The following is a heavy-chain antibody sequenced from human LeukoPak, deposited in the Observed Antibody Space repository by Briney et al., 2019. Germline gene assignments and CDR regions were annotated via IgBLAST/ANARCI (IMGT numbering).Heavy chain of an antibody. CDR1: GFTFDDYG. CDR2: INWNGGST. CDR3: ARGRSGYYISDYYYMDV. J-gene: IGHJ6*03. Sequence: GGSLRLSCAASGFTFDDYGMSWVRQAPGKGLEWVSGINWNGGSTGYADSVKGRFTISRDNAKNSLYLQMNSLRAEDTALYYCARGRSGYYISDYYYMDVWGKGTTVTVSS. V-gene: IGHV3-20*04. D-gene: IGHD3-3*01.